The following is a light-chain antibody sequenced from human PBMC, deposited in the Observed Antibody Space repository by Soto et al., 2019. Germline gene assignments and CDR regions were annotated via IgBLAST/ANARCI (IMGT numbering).Light chain of an antibody. Sequence: DVVMTQSPRPLPVTLGQPASISCRSSRSLLHSNGYNYLDWYLQKPGQSPQLLIYLGSNRASGVPDRFSGSGSGTDFTLKISRVEAEDVGVYYCMQALQMLTFGGGTKVDIK. CDR2: LGS. V-gene: IGKV2-28*01. CDR1: RSLLHSNGYNY. J-gene: IGKJ4*01. CDR3: MQALQMLT.